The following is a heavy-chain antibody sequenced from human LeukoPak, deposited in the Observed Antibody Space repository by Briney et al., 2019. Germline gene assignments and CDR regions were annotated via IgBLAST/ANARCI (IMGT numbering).Heavy chain of an antibody. J-gene: IGHJ6*02. CDR2: IYTSGST. CDR1: GGSISSGSYY. Sequence: MSSQTLSLTCTVSGGSISSGSYYWSWIRQPAGKGLEWIGRIYTSGSTNYNPSLKSRVTISVDTSKNQFSLKLGSVTAADTAVYYCARDNCGGDCYRYYYGMDVWGQGTTVTVSS. CDR3: ARDNCGGDCYRYYYGMDV. D-gene: IGHD2-21*02. V-gene: IGHV4-61*02.